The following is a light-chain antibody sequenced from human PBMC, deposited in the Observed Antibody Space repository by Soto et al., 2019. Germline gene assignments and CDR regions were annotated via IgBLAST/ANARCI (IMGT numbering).Light chain of an antibody. Sequence: EIVLTQSPGTLSLSPGERATLSCRASQSVSSSYLAWYQQKPGQAPRLLIYGASGRATGIPDRFSGSGSGTDFTLTISRLEPEDFAGYYCQQYGSSLGLTFGGGTKVEIK. CDR3: QQYGSSLGLT. CDR1: QSVSSSY. CDR2: GAS. V-gene: IGKV3-20*01. J-gene: IGKJ4*01.